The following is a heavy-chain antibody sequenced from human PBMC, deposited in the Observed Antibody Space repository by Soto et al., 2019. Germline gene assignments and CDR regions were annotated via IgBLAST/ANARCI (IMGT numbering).Heavy chain of an antibody. CDR1: GFTFSSYA. V-gene: IGHV3-64D*06. CDR2: IRGNGDPP. Sequence: PGGSLRLSCSASGFTFSSYAMHWVRQAPGKGLEYVSGIRGNGDPPFYADSVKGRLTISRDNSKNTLYLQMSSLSADDTAVYYCVKSRGGNNFDFFDWGQGALVTVS. D-gene: IGHD5-12*01. J-gene: IGHJ4*02. CDR3: VKSRGGNNFDFFD.